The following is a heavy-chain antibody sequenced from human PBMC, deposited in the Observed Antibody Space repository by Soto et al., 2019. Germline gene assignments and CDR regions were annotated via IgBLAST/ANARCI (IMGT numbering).Heavy chain of an antibody. CDR2: VSLTGDRT. CDR1: RFSLSSYE. CDR3: ARGGGYCTPTSCAIDS. Sequence: EVQLLESGGGLVQPGGSLRLSCVASRFSLSSYEMSWVRQAAGKGLEWVSRVSLTGDRTNYAGSVKGRFTVSRDNLKNTLYLEMDSLRPEDTAIYYCARGGGYCTPTSCAIDSWGRGTPVTVSS. V-gene: IGHV3-23*01. J-gene: IGHJ4*02. D-gene: IGHD2-8*01.